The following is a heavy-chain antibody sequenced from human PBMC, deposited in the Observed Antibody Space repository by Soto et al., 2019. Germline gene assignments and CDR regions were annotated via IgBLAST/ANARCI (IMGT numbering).Heavy chain of an antibody. Sequence: GGSLRLSCAASGFTFSDYAMSWVRQGPGKGLEWVSTISGSGGRTFYADSVKGRFTISRDNSKNTLSLQMNSLRAEDTAIYYCAKRAQIYDPGYYFDFWGQGTPVTVSS. V-gene: IGHV3-23*01. J-gene: IGHJ4*02. CDR1: GFTFSDYA. CDR3: AKRAQIYDPGYYFDF. D-gene: IGHD5-12*01. CDR2: ISGSGGRT.